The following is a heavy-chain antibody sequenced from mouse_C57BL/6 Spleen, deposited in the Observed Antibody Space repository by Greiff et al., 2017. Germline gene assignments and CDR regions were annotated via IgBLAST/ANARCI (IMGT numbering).Heavy chain of an antibody. J-gene: IGHJ2*01. V-gene: IGHV1-81*01. D-gene: IGHD1-1*01. CDR2: IYPRSGNT. CDR3: ARGGDFYYLDY. CDR1: GYTFTSYG. Sequence: QVQLQQSGAELARPGASVKLSCKASGYTFTSYGLGWVKQRTGQGLEWIGEIYPRSGNTYYNKKFKGKATLTADKSSSTAYMELRSLTSEDSAVYFCARGGDFYYLDYWGQGTTLTVSS.